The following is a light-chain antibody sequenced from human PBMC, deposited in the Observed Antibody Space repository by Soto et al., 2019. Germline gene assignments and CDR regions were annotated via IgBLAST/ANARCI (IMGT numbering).Light chain of an antibody. CDR1: QDVGRW. V-gene: IGKV1D-12*01. CDR3: QQARSFPVT. J-gene: IGKJ5*01. Sequence: DIQMTQSPSSLSSSVGDTVSITCPSSQDVGRWLSWYQQKPGKAPKILIFATSTLQSGVPSRFSGSGSGTDFTLPITRLQSEDFETYYCQQARSFPVTFGQGTRLEIK. CDR2: ATS.